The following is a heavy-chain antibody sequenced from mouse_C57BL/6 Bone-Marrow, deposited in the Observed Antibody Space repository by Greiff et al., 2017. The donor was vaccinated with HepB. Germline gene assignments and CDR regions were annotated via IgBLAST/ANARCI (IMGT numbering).Heavy chain of an antibody. J-gene: IGHJ3*01. CDR2: INPNNGGT. CDR1: GYTFTDYN. V-gene: IGHV1-18*01. Sequence: EVKLMESGPELVKPGASVKIPCKASGYTFTDYNLDWVKQSHGKSLEWIGDINPNNGGTIYNQKFKGKATLTVDKSSSTAYMELRSLTSEDTAVYYCAREDYGSSYVWFAYWGQGTLVTVSA. D-gene: IGHD1-1*01. CDR3: AREDYGSSYVWFAY.